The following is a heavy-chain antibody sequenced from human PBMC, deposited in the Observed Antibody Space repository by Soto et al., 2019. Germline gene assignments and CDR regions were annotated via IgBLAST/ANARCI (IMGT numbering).Heavy chain of an antibody. D-gene: IGHD3-9*01. CDR2: ISGTGGRT. Sequence: GGSLRLSCATSGFTFSSYAMCWVRQAPGKGLEWVSAISGTGGRTYYADSVKGRFTISRDNSKNTLYLQMNSLRAEDTAVYYCAKADRPYYEILTGPDYWGQGTLVTVSS. CDR1: GFTFSSYA. V-gene: IGHV3-23*01. J-gene: IGHJ4*02. CDR3: AKADRPYYEILTGPDY.